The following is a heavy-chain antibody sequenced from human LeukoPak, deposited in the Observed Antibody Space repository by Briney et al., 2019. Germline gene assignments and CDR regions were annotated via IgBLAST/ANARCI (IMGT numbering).Heavy chain of an antibody. J-gene: IGHJ1*01. D-gene: IGHD6-19*01. CDR1: GGPVSSPNHF. V-gene: IGHV4-39*01. Sequence: PSETLSLTCTVSGGPVSSPNHFWGWVRQPPGKGLEWIGSVYYGGSTYSNPLLKSRVTMSADTSKNQFSLTLSSVTAADTAVYYCARVVAGTKDFQHWGQGTLVTVSS. CDR2: VYYGGST. CDR3: ARVVAGTKDFQH.